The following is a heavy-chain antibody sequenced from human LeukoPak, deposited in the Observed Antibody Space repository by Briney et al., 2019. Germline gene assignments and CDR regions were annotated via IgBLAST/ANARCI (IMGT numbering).Heavy chain of an antibody. CDR1: GYTFTSYG. Sequence: ASVKVSCKASGYTFTSYGISWVRQAPGQGLEWMGWIRAYNGNTNYAQKLQGRVTMTTDTSTSTAYMELRSLRSDDTAVYYCAREPYCSGGSCYPLGYGMDVWGQGTTVTVSS. CDR2: IRAYNGNT. D-gene: IGHD2-15*01. CDR3: AREPYCSGGSCYPLGYGMDV. V-gene: IGHV1-18*01. J-gene: IGHJ6*02.